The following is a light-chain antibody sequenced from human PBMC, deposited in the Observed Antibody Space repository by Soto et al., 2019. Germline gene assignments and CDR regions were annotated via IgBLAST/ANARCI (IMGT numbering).Light chain of an antibody. CDR2: SAS. CDR1: QYISTR. J-gene: IGKJ1*01. CDR3: QQSYTWPRT. Sequence: EIVMTQSPGTLSVSPGERATLSCRASQYISTRLAWYQQRPGQPPRLLIYSASARVAGIPARFSASGSGTDFTPIISSLQSEDFAVCYCQQSYTWPRTFGQGTKVEIK. V-gene: IGKV3-15*01.